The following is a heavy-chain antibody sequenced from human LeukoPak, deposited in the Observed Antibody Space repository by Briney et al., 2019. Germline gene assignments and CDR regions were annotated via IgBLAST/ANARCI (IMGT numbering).Heavy chain of an antibody. J-gene: IGHJ4*02. CDR1: GFTFTNYW. CDR2: IKQDRSEK. CDR3: AKPFGSISSRSVYFDY. D-gene: IGHD3-3*01. V-gene: IGHV3-7*03. Sequence: GGSLRLSCAASGFTFTNYWMSWVRQAPGKGLELVANIKQDRSEKYYVDSVKGRFTISRDNNKNSLFLQMNSLRTEDTALYYCAKPFGSISSRSVYFDYWGQGTLVTVSS.